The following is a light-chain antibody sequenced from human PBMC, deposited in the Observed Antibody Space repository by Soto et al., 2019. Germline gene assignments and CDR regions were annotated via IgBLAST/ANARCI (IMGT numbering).Light chain of an antibody. CDR3: QQYNNWPPST. CDR1: QSISSN. J-gene: IGKJ3*01. CDR2: GAS. Sequence: EIVMTQSPATLSVSPGERATLSCRASQSISSNSAWYQQKPGQALRLLIYGASTRATGIPARFSGSGSGTEFTLTISSLQSEDFAVYYCQQYNNWPPSTFGPGTKVDIK. V-gene: IGKV3-15*01.